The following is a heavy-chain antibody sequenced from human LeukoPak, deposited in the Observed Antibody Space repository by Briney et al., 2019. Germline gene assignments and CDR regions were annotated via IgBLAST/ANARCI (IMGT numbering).Heavy chain of an antibody. CDR1: GFTFSSYW. V-gene: IGHV3-74*01. D-gene: IGHD4-17*01. CDR3: ASSAAGTTVTG. Sequence: RGSLRLSCAAPGFTFSSYWMHSVRQAPGKGLVWVSRTNSDGSSTSYADSVKGRFTISRDNAKNTLYLQMKSLRAEDTAVYYCASSAAGTTVTGWGQGTLGTVSS. CDR2: TNSDGSST. J-gene: IGHJ4*02.